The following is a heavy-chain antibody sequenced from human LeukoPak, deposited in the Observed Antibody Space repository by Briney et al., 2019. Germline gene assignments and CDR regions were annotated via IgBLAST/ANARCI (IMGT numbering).Heavy chain of an antibody. D-gene: IGHD5-12*01. CDR2: FSHDGSTK. V-gene: IGHV3-30*01. CDR3: ARGKSDSSGYDYTLDY. J-gene: IGHJ4*02. Sequence: GGSLRLSCAASGFTFSRYAIHWVRQAPGKGLEWVALFSHDGSTKHYAGSVKGRFTASRDDSKNTLYLQMNSLRAEDTAVYYCARGKSDSSGYDYTLDYWGQGTLVTVSS. CDR1: GFTFSRYA.